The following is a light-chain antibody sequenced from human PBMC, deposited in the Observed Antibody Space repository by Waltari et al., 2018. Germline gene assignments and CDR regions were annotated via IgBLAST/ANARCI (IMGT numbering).Light chain of an antibody. CDR2: GAS. CDR3: QQCDRSPLT. CDR1: QSVTSSY. J-gene: IGKJ4*01. V-gene: IGKV3-20*01. Sequence: IVLPQSPGTLSLSPGERATLSCRASQSVTSSYLAWYQQKPGQAPRLLIYGASTRATGIPDRFSGSGSGTDFTLTISRLEPEDFAVYYCQQCDRSPLTFGGGTKVEIK.